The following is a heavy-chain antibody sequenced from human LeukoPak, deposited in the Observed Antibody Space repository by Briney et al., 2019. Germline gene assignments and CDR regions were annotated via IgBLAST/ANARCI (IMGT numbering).Heavy chain of an antibody. CDR2: IRQDGSDK. Sequence: GGSLRLSCTASGFSFSSYWMSWVRQAPGKGLEWVANIRQDGSDKYYVDSVKGRFTISRDNAKNSLYLQMNSLRAEDSALYYCARASAVAGTRDYWGQGTLVTVSS. J-gene: IGHJ4*02. V-gene: IGHV3-7*01. CDR3: ARASAVAGTRDY. D-gene: IGHD6-19*01. CDR1: GFSFSSYW.